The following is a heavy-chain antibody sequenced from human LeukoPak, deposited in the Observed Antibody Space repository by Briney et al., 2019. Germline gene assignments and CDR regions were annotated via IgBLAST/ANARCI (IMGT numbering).Heavy chain of an antibody. CDR1: GFTFSDYY. J-gene: IGHJ4*02. V-gene: IGHV3-11*06. CDR2: ISSSSSYT. D-gene: IGHD3/OR15-3a*01. Sequence: PGGSLRLSCAASGFTFSDYYMSWIRQAPGKGLEWVSYISSSSSYTNYADSVKGRFTISRDNAKSSLYLQMNSLRAEDTAVYYCARAREDWNFDYWGQGTLVTVSS. CDR3: ARAREDWNFDY.